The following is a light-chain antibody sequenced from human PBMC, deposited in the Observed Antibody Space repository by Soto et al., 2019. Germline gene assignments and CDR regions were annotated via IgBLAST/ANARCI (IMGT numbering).Light chain of an antibody. Sequence: EIVLTQSPGTLSLSPGERVTISCRTSHSIRSLYLAWYQRRPGQAPRLLIYGASNRATGIPDRFSGSGSGTDLTLTISRRESDDFAIYYCQTYDATLWTFGQGTKVEIK. CDR3: QTYDATLWT. J-gene: IGKJ1*01. CDR2: GAS. V-gene: IGKV3-20*01. CDR1: HSIRSLY.